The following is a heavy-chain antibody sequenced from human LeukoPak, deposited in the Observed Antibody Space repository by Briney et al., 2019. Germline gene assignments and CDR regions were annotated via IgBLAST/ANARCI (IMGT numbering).Heavy chain of an antibody. V-gene: IGHV1-46*01. J-gene: IGHJ6*02. CDR3: ARGDLDYSGYGNYYYYGMDV. Sequence: GASVKVSCKASGYTFTSYYMHWVRQAPGQGLEWMGIINPSGGSTSYAQKFQGRVTMTRDTSTSTVYMELSSLRSEDTAVYYCARGDLDYSGYGNYYYYGMDVWGQGTTVTVSS. CDR1: GYTFTSYY. D-gene: IGHD5-12*01. CDR2: INPSGGST.